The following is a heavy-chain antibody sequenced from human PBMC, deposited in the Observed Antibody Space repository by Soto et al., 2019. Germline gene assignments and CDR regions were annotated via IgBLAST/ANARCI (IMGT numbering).Heavy chain of an antibody. V-gene: IGHV3-33*01. D-gene: IGHD2-2*01. J-gene: IGHJ6*03. CDR1: GFTFSSYG. CDR2: IWYDGSNK. Sequence: QVQLVESGGGVVQPGRSLRLSCAASGFTFSSYGMHWVRQAPGKGLEWVAVIWYDGSNKYYADSVKGRFTISRDNSKNSRYLQLNSVRADDTAVYYCARDPPPYQQLKYCCYIDVCGKGTTFTVS. CDR3: ARDPPPYQQLKYCCYIDV.